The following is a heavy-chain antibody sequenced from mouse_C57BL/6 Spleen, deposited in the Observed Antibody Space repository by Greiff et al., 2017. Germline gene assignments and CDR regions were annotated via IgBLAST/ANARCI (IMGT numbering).Heavy chain of an antibody. CDR1: GYTFTSYW. V-gene: IGHV1-50*01. J-gene: IGHJ1*03. Sequence: QVQLKQPGAELVKPGASVKLSCKASGYTFTSYWMQWVKQRPGQGLEWIGEIDPSDSYTNYNKKFKGKATLTVDTSSSTAYMQLSSLTSEDSAVYYCARWRWGYFDVWGTGTTVTVSS. D-gene: IGHD1-1*02. CDR3: ARWRWGYFDV. CDR2: IDPSDSYT.